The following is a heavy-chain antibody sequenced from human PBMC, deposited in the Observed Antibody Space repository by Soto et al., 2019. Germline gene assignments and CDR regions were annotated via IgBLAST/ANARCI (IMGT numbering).Heavy chain of an antibody. Sequence: QVQLVQSGAEVKKPGASVKVSCKASGYTFTNYGISWVRQAPGQGLEWMGWISTYNGNSNSAQKLQGRVTMTTDTPTSTAYMELRSLRSDDTAVYYCVRNIVVVVAAAFDPWGQGTLVTVSS. CDR2: ISTYNGNS. J-gene: IGHJ5*02. CDR1: GYTFTNYG. CDR3: VRNIVVVVAAAFDP. V-gene: IGHV1-18*01. D-gene: IGHD2-15*01.